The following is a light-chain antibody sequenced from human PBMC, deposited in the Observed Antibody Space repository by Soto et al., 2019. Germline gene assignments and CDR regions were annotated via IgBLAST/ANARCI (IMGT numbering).Light chain of an antibody. V-gene: IGKV3-15*01. CDR1: QSINAH. J-gene: IGKJ3*01. Sequence: EVVMTQSPATLSVSPGERVTLSCRASQSINAHLAWYQQKPGQAPRLLIYDASTRATGIPARFSGSGSGTEFTLTISSLQSEDFAVYYCQQYNTWPLTFGPGTKVDIK. CDR2: DAS. CDR3: QQYNTWPLT.